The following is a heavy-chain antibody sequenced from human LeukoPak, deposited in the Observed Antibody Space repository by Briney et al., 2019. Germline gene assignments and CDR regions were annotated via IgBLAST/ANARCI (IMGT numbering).Heavy chain of an antibody. CDR1: GGSISSSSSY. J-gene: IGHJ3*02. V-gene: IGHV4-39*07. CDR2: IHYTGST. CDR3: TREYGFMTTVFHAFDI. D-gene: IGHD4-17*01. Sequence: SETLSLTCTVSGGSISSSSSYWGWIRQPPGKGLEWIGSIHYTGSTYCNPSLKSRVTISVDTSKRQFSLKLSSVSAADTAIYYCTREYGFMTTVFHAFDIWGQGTMVTVSS.